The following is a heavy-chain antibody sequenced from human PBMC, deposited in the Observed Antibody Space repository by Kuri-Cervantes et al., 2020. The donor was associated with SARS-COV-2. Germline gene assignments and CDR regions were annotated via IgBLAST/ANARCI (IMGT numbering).Heavy chain of an antibody. D-gene: IGHD2-2*01. Sequence: GESLKISCAASGLTFSSYSMNWARQAPGKGLEWVSYISSSSSTIYYADSVKGRFTISRDNAKNSLYLRMNSLRAKDTAVYYCARGEYCSSTSCYYYYYMDVWGKGTTVPSP. V-gene: IGHV3-48*01. CDR1: GLTFSSYS. CDR2: ISSSSSTI. CDR3: ARGEYCSSTSCYYYYYMDV. J-gene: IGHJ6*03.